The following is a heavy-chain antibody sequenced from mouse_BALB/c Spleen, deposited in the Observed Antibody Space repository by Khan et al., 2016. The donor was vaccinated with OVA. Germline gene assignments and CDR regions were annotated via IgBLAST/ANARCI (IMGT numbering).Heavy chain of an antibody. CDR3: AREASSWDFSFPY. J-gene: IGHJ3*01. V-gene: IGHV1S136*01. D-gene: IGHD4-1*01. CDR2: INPDNAGT. Sequence: VRLQQSGPELVEPGASVKMSCKASGYTFTNYVIHWVKQKPGQGLEWIGYINPDNAGTRYNEKFKGKATLTSDISSTPAYMELLSLTSEDSAVYYCAREASSWDFSFPYWGQGTLVTVSA. CDR1: GYTFTNYV.